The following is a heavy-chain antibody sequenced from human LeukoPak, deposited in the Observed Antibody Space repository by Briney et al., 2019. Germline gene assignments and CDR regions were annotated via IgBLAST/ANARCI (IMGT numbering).Heavy chain of an antibody. Sequence: ASVKVSCRASGYTFTDYYMHWVRQAPGQGLEWVGWINPNSGGTYYAQKFQGRVTVTRDTSISTAYMELSRLRSDDTAVYYCARAGDILTGYYAWDDYWGQGTLVTVSS. J-gene: IGHJ4*02. D-gene: IGHD3-9*01. V-gene: IGHV1-2*02. CDR2: INPNSGGT. CDR1: GYTFTDYY. CDR3: ARAGDILTGYYAWDDY.